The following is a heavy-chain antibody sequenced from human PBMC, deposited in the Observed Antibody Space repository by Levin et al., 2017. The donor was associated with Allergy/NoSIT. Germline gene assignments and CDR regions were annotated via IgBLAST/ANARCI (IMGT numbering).Heavy chain of an antibody. V-gene: IGHV3-23*01. Sequence: PAASVKVSCAASGFTFRSYAMTWVRQAPGKGLEWVSTIYGGGVGAYYADSVKGRFTISRDNSKNTLYLQMNSLRAEDTVVYYCAKESSGQWLGDYWGQGTLVTVSS. J-gene: IGHJ4*02. CDR2: IYGGGVGA. D-gene: IGHD6-19*01. CDR1: GFTFRSYA. CDR3: AKESSGQWLGDY.